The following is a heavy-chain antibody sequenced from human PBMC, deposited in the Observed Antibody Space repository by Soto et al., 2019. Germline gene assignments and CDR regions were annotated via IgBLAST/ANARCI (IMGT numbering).Heavy chain of an antibody. CDR1: GGSISSYY. CDR2: IYYSGST. J-gene: IGHJ5*02. Sequence: SETLSLTCTVCGGSISSYYCSWIRQPPWKGLEWIGYIYYSGSTNYNPYLKSRVTISVDTSKNQFSLKLSSVTAADTAVYYCALVGYCIGRSCYPARWFDPWGQGILVTVSS. D-gene: IGHD2-15*01. CDR3: ALVGYCIGRSCYPARWFDP. V-gene: IGHV4-59*01.